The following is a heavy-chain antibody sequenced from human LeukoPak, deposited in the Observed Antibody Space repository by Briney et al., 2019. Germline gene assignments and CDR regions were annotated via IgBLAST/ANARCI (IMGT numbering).Heavy chain of an antibody. CDR2: IIPIFGTA. CDR1: GGTFSSYA. CDR3: ARWIQQDGDYFDY. Sequence: ASVKVSCKASGGTFSSYAISWVRQAPGQGLEWMGGIIPIFGTANYAQKFQGRVTITADESTSTAYMELSSLRSEDTAVYYCARWIQQDGDYFDYWGQGTLVTVSS. D-gene: IGHD5-18*01. J-gene: IGHJ4*02. V-gene: IGHV1-69*13.